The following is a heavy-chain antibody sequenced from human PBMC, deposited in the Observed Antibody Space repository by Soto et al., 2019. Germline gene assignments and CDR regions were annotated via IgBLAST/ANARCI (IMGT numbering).Heavy chain of an antibody. Sequence: GGSLSLSSATSGFTFSSYSMNWARPGLVRGLALVSHTSSRSNTIFFAAYVKRLFTISRDSGNMSLYLQLTSLPDDDTALYFCARRLGWRRGAFAFWGQGTPVTV. CDR1: GFTFSSYS. J-gene: IGHJ4*02. V-gene: IGHV3-48*02. D-gene: IGHD2-21*01. CDR3: ARRLGWRRGAFAF. CDR2: TSSRSNTI.